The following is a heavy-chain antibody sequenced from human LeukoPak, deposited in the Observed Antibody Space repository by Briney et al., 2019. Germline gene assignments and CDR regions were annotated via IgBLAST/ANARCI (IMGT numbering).Heavy chain of an antibody. J-gene: IGHJ4*02. CDR2: IWYDGSNK. D-gene: IGHD5-24*01. Sequence: GGSLRLSCAASGFTFSSYGMHWVRQAPGKGLEWVAVIWYDGSNKYYADSVKGRFTVSRDNSKNTLYLQMNSLRAEDTAVYYCARLAGQDSYNLGILDYWGQGTLVTVSS. CDR3: ARLAGQDSYNLGILDY. V-gene: IGHV3-33*01. CDR1: GFTFSSYG.